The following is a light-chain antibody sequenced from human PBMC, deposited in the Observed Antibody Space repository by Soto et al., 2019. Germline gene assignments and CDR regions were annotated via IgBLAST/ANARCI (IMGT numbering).Light chain of an antibody. V-gene: IGLV2-11*01. CDR1: SSDVGVYNY. Sequence: QSALTQPRSVSGSPGQSVTISCTGTSSDVGVYNYVSWYQQYPGKAPKIMIYDVSKRPSGVPDRFSGSKSDNTASLTISGLQAEDEADYYCCSHAGSYTFVFGIGTKV. CDR3: CSHAGSYTFV. J-gene: IGLJ1*01. CDR2: DVS.